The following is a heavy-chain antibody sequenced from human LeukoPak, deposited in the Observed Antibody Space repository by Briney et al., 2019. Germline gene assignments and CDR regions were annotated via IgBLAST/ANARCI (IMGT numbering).Heavy chain of an antibody. CDR1: GFTVSSNY. J-gene: IGHJ4*02. D-gene: IGHD4-17*01. Sequence: PGGSLRLSCAASGFTVSSNYMSWVRQAPGKGLEWVSVIYSGGSTYYADPVKGRFTISRDNSENTLYLQMNSLRAEDTAVYYCAKDPSTVTRGYFDYWGQGTLVTVSS. CDR3: AKDPSTVTRGYFDY. CDR2: IYSGGST. V-gene: IGHV3-53*01.